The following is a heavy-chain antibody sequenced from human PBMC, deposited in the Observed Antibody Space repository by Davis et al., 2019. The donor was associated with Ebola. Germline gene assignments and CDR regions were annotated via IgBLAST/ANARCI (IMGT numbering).Heavy chain of an antibody. V-gene: IGHV3-66*01. Sequence: GESLKISCAASGFTVTKDHMSWVRQAPGKGLEWVSVIYAGSSTYYTDSVKGRFTISRDYSKNTLFLQMNRLRAEDTAVYYCTRATLDHYYGMDVWGQGTTVTVSS. CDR2: IYAGSST. J-gene: IGHJ6*02. CDR1: GFTVTKDH. CDR3: TRATLDHYYGMDV.